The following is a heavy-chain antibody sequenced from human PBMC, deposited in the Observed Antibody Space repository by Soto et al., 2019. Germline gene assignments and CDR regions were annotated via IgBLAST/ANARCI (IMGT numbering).Heavy chain of an antibody. CDR3: TTGLRLWFGQLFNY. CDR1: GFTFTIAW. V-gene: IGHV3-15*01. J-gene: IGHJ4*02. CDR2: IKSRTDGGTT. D-gene: IGHD3-10*01. Sequence: PGGSLGLCCAASGFTFTIAWMSWVRQAPGKGLEWVGHIKSRTDGGTTAYPTPVNGRFTISRDDSKNTLYLQMNSLKSEDTAVYYCTTGLRLWFGQLFNYWGRGTLVTVSS.